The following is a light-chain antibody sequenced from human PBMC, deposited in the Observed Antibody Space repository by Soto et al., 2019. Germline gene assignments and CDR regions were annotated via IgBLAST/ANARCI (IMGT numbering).Light chain of an antibody. V-gene: IGLV2-23*03. J-gene: IGLJ1*01. CDR2: EGS. CDR1: SSDVGSYNL. CDR3: CSYAGSSTFVYV. Sequence: QSALTQPASVSGSPGQSITISCTGTSSDVGSYNLVSWYQQHPGKAPKLMIYEGSKRPSGVSNRFSGSKSGNTASLTISGLQAEDEAAYYCCSYAGSSTFVYVFGTGTKGTVL.